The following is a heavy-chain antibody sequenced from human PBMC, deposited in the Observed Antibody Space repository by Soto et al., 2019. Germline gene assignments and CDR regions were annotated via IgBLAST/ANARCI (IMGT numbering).Heavy chain of an antibody. CDR1: GFSLSTSGVG. D-gene: IGHD5-12*01. CDR2: IYWDDDK. Sequence: QITLKESGPTLVKPTQTLTLTCTFSGFSLSTSGVGVGWIRQPPGKALEWLALIYWDDDKRYSPSLKSRLTITKDTSKNQVVLTMTNMDPVDTATYYCATRRSGYDSRHFDYWGQGTLVTVSS. CDR3: ATRRSGYDSRHFDY. J-gene: IGHJ4*02. V-gene: IGHV2-5*02.